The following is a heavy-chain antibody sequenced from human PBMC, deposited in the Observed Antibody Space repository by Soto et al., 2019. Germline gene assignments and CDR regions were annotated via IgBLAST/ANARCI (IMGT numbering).Heavy chain of an antibody. CDR3: ARDGVGATTFFGFLDS. J-gene: IGHJ4*02. V-gene: IGHV3-33*08. CDR2: IRFDGSDE. CDR1: ASIFKGHG. Sequence: QVQLVESGGGVVQPGGSLRLSCAASASIFKGHGMHWVRQAPGMGLEWVAIIRFDGSDEHYGDSVEGRFTISRDNSKNMLYFQMNSLRVEDTAVYYCARDGVGATTFFGFLDSWGQGTLVTVSS. D-gene: IGHD1-26*01.